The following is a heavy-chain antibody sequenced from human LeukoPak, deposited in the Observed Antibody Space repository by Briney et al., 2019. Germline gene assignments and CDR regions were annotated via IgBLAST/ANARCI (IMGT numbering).Heavy chain of an antibody. CDR1: GYPFTTYE. Sequence: ASVKVSCKTSGYPFTTYEINWVRQAAGQGLEWMGWVHPNSGNTAYALKFQGRVTMTRDTSISTTYMELSGLRSDDTAVYFCARGPRNDPWGQGTLVTVSS. CDR3: ARGPRNDP. CDR2: VHPNSGNT. D-gene: IGHD1-14*01. V-gene: IGHV1-8*01. J-gene: IGHJ5*02.